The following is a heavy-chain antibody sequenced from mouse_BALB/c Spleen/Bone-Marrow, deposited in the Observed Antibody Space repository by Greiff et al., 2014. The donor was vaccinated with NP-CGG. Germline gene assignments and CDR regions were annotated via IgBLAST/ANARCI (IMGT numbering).Heavy chain of an antibody. Sequence: QVQLQQSGAELMKPGASVKISCKTSGYTFSSYWIEWVKQRPGHGLEWIGEILPGSGSTNSNEKFKGKATFTADTSSNTAYMQLSSLTSEDSAVYYCARDLGLRLAYWGQGTLVTVSA. CDR2: ILPGSGST. CDR1: GYTFSSYW. J-gene: IGHJ3*01. V-gene: IGHV1-9*01. D-gene: IGHD3-1*01. CDR3: ARDLGLRLAY.